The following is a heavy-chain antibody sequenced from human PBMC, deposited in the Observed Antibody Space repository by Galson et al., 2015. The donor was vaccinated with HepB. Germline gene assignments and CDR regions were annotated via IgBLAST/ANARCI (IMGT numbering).Heavy chain of an antibody. CDR1: GGSISSGGYY. CDR3: ASGTSDDSLEFDY. D-gene: IGHD2-15*01. J-gene: IGHJ4*02. Sequence: TLSLTCTVSGGSISSGGYYWSWIRQHPGKGLEWIGYIYYSGSTYYNPSLKSRVTISVDTSKNQFSLKLSSVTAADTAVYYCASGTSDDSLEFDYWGQGTLVTVSS. CDR2: IYYSGST. V-gene: IGHV4-31*03.